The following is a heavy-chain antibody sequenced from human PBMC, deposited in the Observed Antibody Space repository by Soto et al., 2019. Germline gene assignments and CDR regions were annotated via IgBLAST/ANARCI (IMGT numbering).Heavy chain of an antibody. Sequence: QVQLQESGPGLVKPSQTLSLTCTVSGGSSSSGGYYWSWIRQHPGKGLEWIGYIYYSGSTYYNPSLKSRVTISVDTSKNQFSLKLSSVTAADTAVYYCAGADEWFGNSGGMDVWGQGTTVTVSS. CDR3: AGADEWFGNSGGMDV. CDR1: GGSSSSGGYY. D-gene: IGHD3-10*01. CDR2: IYYSGST. V-gene: IGHV4-31*03. J-gene: IGHJ6*02.